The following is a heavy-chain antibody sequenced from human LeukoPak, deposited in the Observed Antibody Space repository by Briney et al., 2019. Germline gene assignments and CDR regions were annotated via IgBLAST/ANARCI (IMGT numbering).Heavy chain of an antibody. CDR2: FYHSGST. D-gene: IGHD4-17*01. CDR1: GYSISSGYS. CDR3: ARGYGDYFSHFDYYYYMDV. J-gene: IGHJ6*03. V-gene: IGHV4-38-2*02. Sequence: SETLSLTCTVSGYSISSGYSWGWIRQPPGKGLEWIGGFYHSGSTYYNPPLKSRVTISEDTSKNQFSLKLSSVTAADTAVYYCARGYGDYFSHFDYYYYMDVWGKGTTVTISS.